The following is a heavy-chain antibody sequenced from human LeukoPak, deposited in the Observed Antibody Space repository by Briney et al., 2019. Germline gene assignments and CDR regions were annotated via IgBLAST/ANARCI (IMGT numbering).Heavy chain of an antibody. D-gene: IGHD1-1*01. J-gene: IGHJ6*03. Sequence: GGSLRLSCAASAFTFSSYGMHWVRQAPGKGLEWVAVISYDGSNKYYADSVKGRFTISRDNSKNTLYLQMNSLRAEDTAVYYCAKERRAYYYYMDVWGKGTTVTVSS. CDR1: AFTFSSYG. CDR2: ISYDGSNK. V-gene: IGHV3-30*18. CDR3: AKERRAYYYYMDV.